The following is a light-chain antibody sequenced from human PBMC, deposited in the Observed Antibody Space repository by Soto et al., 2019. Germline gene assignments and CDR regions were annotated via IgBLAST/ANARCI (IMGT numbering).Light chain of an antibody. J-gene: IGLJ3*02. V-gene: IGLV3-21*02. CDR1: RIGSKS. CDR2: DDS. Sequence: SYELTQPPSVSVAPGQTASITCGGNRIGSKSVHWYQQGPGQAPVLVVYDDSDRPSGIPERFSGSNSGNTATLTISGVEVGDEADYYCQVWDSSKWVFGGGTQLTVL. CDR3: QVWDSSKWV.